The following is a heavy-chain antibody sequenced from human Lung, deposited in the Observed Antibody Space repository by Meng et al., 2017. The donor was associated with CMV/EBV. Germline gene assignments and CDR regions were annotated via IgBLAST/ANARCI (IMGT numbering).Heavy chain of an antibody. V-gene: IGHV4-4*02. D-gene: IGHD1-26*01. CDR1: GVSISSNIR. J-gene: IGHJ4*02. Sequence: GQVQEAGPGLVKSSGTRSLTCGVSGVSISSNIRWTWVRQPPGKGLEWIGDIDDSGSTNYNPSLNSRISISLDKSKNHFSLKVNSVTAADTAVYYCARGKQDAWELLAYWGQGALVTVSS. CDR2: IDDSGST. CDR3: ARGKQDAWELLAY.